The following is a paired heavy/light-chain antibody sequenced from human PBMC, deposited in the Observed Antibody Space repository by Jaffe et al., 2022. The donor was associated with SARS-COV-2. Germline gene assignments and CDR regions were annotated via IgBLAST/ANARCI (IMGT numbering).Light chain of an antibody. J-gene: IGLJ1*01. CDR2: EVS. CDR1: SSDVGGYNY. Sequence: QSALTQPASVSGSPGQSITISCTGTSSDVGGYNYVSWYQQHPGKAPKLMIYEVSNRPSGVPDRFSGSKSGNTASLTISGLQAEDEADYYCSSYTSSSTFYVFGTGTKVTVL. V-gene: IGLV2-14*01. CDR3: SSYTSSSTFYV.
Heavy chain of an antibody. Sequence: EVQLLESGGGLVQPGGSLRLSCAASGFTFSSYAMSWVRQAPGKGLEWVSAISGSGGSTYYADSVKGRFTISRDNSKNTLYLQMNSLRAEDTAVYYCAKDRRKHYYDSSGYHLDYWGQGTLVTVSS. CDR1: GFTFSSYA. CDR2: ISGSGGST. J-gene: IGHJ4*02. CDR3: AKDRRKHYYDSSGYHLDY. D-gene: IGHD3-22*01. V-gene: IGHV3-23*01.